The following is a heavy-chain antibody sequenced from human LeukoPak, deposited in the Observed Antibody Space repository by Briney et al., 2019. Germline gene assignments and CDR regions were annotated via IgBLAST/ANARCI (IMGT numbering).Heavy chain of an antibody. Sequence: GGSLRLSCAASGFTFSSYEMNWVRQAPGKGLEGVSYISSSGSTIYYADSVKGRFTISRDNAKNPLYLQLNSLRAEDTAVYYCAELGTMIGGVWGKGTTVTISS. V-gene: IGHV3-48*03. CDR1: GFTFSSYE. J-gene: IGHJ6*04. CDR2: ISSSGSTI. CDR3: AELGTMIGGV. D-gene: IGHD3-10*02.